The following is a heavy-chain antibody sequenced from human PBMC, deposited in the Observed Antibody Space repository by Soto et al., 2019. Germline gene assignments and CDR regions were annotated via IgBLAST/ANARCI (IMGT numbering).Heavy chain of an antibody. J-gene: IGHJ3*02. D-gene: IGHD3-22*01. CDR3: ATAYYYDSSGYFPIPGAFDI. Sequence: GGSLRLSCAASGFTVSSNYMSWVRQAPGKGLEWVSYISSSSSTIYYADSVKGQFTISRDNAKNSLYLKMNRLRDEYTAVYYCATAYYYDSSGYFPIPGAFDIWGQGTMVTVSS. CDR1: GFTVSSNY. V-gene: IGHV3-48*02. CDR2: ISSSSSTI.